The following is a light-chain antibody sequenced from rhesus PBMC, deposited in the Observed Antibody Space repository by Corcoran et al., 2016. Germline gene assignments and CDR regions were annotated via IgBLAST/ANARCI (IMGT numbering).Light chain of an antibody. Sequence: DIQMTQSPSSLSASVGDRVTITCRASQGFSSYLAWYQQKPGKTPKPLIFYASNLESGVPSRFSGSGSGTEFTLTISSLQPEDFATYYSQQYNSDPPLTFGGGTKVEIK. J-gene: IGKJ4*01. CDR2: YAS. CDR3: QQYNSDPPLT. CDR1: QGFSSY. V-gene: IGKV1-37*01.